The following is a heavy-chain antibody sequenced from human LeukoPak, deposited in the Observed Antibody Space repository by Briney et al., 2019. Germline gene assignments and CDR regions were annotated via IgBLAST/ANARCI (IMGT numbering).Heavy chain of an antibody. J-gene: IGHJ4*02. CDR3: AREWQGGIAAAGTRIEGDY. Sequence: GRSLRLSCVASGFTFSGHGMHWVRQAPGKGLEWVANIKQDGSEKNYVDSVKGRFTISRDNAENSLFLQMNSLRVEDTAVYYCAREWQGGIAAAGTRIEGDYWGQGTLVAVSS. D-gene: IGHD6-13*01. V-gene: IGHV3-7*01. CDR1: GFTFSGHG. CDR2: IKQDGSEK.